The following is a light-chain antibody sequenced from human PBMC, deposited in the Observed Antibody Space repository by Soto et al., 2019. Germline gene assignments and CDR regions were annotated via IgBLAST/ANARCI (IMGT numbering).Light chain of an antibody. Sequence: EIVLTQSPVTLAFSPLERATLSCSASQSVSSSYLAWYQQKPGQAPRLLIYGASSRATGIPDRFSGSGSGTDFTLTISRLEPEDFAVYYCQQYGSSPRTFGQGTKVDIK. CDR2: GAS. V-gene: IGKV3-20*01. CDR1: QSVSSSY. CDR3: QQYGSSPRT. J-gene: IGKJ1*01.